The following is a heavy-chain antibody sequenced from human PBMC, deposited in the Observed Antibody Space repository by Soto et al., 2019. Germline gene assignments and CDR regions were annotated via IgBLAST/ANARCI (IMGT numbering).Heavy chain of an antibody. Sequence: SVTLSLTCAVDGWSFSCYYLSWLSQHPGKGLEWIGEINHSGSTNYNPSLKSRVTISVDTSKNQFSLKLSSVTAADTAVYYCASLDCSGGSCYSGWFAPWGQGTLVTVS. CDR2: INHSGST. J-gene: IGHJ5*02. CDR3: ASLDCSGGSCYSGWFAP. CDR1: GWSFSCYY. V-gene: IGHV4-34*01. D-gene: IGHD2-15*01.